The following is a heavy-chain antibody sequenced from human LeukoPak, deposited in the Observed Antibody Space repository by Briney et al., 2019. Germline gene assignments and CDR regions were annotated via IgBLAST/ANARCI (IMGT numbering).Heavy chain of an antibody. CDR2: FSGSGGST. J-gene: IGHJ4*02. V-gene: IGHV3-23*01. CDR1: GFTFGSDA. D-gene: IGHD2-2*01. Sequence: VGTLRLSCAVSGFTFGSDAMSRVRQPPGPGLEWGSTFSGSGGSTYYADSLEGRFTIYRDNSKNTLYLQMNSPRVEDTALYSCAKESVQAALLYGVDGWGQGAQVTVSS. CDR3: AKESVQAALLYGVDG.